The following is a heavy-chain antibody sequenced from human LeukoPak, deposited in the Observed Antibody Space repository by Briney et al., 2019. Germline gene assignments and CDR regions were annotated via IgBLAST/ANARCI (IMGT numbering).Heavy chain of an antibody. D-gene: IGHD3-22*01. CDR2: IYYSGST. J-gene: IGHJ5*02. V-gene: IGHV4-59*01. Sequence: SETLSLTCTVSGGSISSYYWSWIRQPPGKGLEWIGYIYYSGSTNYNPSLKSRVTISVDTSKNQFSLKLSSVTAADTAVYYCARGYYYDSSGYWLYWFDPWGQGTLVTVSS. CDR1: GGSISSYY. CDR3: ARGYYYDSSGYWLYWFDP.